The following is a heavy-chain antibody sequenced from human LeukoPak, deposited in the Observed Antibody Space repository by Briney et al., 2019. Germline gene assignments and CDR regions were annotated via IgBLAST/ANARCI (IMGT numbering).Heavy chain of an antibody. J-gene: IGHJ4*02. CDR1: GFSLSTSGMC. CDR3: ARSISDSSGYYYPDY. CDR2: IDWDDDK. Sequence: SGPALVKLTQTLTLTCTFSGFSLSTSGMCVSWIRQPPGKALEWLARIDWDDDKYYSTSLKTRLNISKDTSKNQVVLTMTNMDPVDTATYYCARSISDSSGYYYPDYWGQGTLVTVSS. D-gene: IGHD3-22*01. V-gene: IGHV2-70*11.